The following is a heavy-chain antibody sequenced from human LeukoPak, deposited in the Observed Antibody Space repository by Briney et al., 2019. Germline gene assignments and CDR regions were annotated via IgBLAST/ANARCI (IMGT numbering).Heavy chain of an antibody. V-gene: IGHV4-38-2*02. CDR1: GYSITSGHY. D-gene: IGHD3-10*01. Sequence: PSETLSRTCTVSGYSITSGHYWGWIRQPPGKGLEWIGSFYHSGSTYYNPSLKSRVTISVDTSKSQFSLRLNSVTAADTAVYYCARDADPTAYYGSGSSIDYWGQGTLVTVSS. CDR3: ARDADPTAYYGSGSSIDY. CDR2: FYHSGST. J-gene: IGHJ4*02.